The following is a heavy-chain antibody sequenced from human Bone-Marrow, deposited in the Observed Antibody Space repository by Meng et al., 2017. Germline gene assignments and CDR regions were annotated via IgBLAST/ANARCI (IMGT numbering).Heavy chain of an antibody. J-gene: IGHJ4*02. Sequence: GGSLRLSCAASGFTFSSYSMNWVRQAPGKGLEYVSAISSNGGSTYYANSVKGRFTIPRNNSKNTLYLQMGILRAEDLAVYYCARSGGELPLDYWGQGTLVTVSS. CDR2: ISSNGGST. CDR1: GFTFSSYS. CDR3: ARSGGELPLDY. V-gene: IGHV3-64*01. D-gene: IGHD1-26*01.